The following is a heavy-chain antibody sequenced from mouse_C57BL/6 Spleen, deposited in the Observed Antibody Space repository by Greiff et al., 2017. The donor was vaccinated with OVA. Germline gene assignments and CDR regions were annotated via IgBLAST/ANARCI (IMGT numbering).Heavy chain of an antibody. CDR3: ARDGNYLEGYYFDY. D-gene: IGHD2-1*01. CDR2: IYPGSGNT. J-gene: IGHJ2*01. CDR1: GYTFTDYY. V-gene: IGHV1-76*01. Sequence: QVQLQQSGAELVRPGASVKLSCKASGYTFTDYYINWVKQRPGQGLEWIARIYPGSGNTYYNEKFKGKATLTAEKSSSTAYMQLSSLTSEDSAVYFCARDGNYLEGYYFDYWGQGTTLTVSS.